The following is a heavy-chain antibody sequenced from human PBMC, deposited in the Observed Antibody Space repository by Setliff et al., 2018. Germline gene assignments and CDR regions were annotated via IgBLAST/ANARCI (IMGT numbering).Heavy chain of an antibody. V-gene: IGHV4-31*03. CDR1: GGSISSGGYY. D-gene: IGHD6-19*01. CDR3: ARGRAGHSGH. CDR2: IYYSGSTS. J-gene: IGHJ4*02. Sequence: TLSLTCTVSGGSISSGGYYWSWIRQHPGKGLEWIGYIYYSGSTSYYNPSLKSRVTISVDTSKNQFSLKLSSVTAADTAVYYCARGRAGHSGHWGQGTLVTISS.